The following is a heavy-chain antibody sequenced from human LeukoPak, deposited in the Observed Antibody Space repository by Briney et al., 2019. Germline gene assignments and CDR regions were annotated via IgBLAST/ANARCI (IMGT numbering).Heavy chain of an antibody. V-gene: IGHV4-59*12. Sequence: SETLSLTCTVSGGSISSYYWSWIRQPPGKGLEWIGYIYYSGSTYYNPSLKSRVTISVDTSKNQFSLKLSSVTAADTAVYYCARGPDTTSSSWYRRERHFDYWGQGTLVTVSS. CDR2: IYYSGST. D-gene: IGHD6-13*01. CDR1: GGSISSYY. CDR3: ARGPDTTSSSWYRRERHFDY. J-gene: IGHJ4*02.